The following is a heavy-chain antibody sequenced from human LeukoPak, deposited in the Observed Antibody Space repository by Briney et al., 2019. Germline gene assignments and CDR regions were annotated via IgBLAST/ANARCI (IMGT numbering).Heavy chain of an antibody. J-gene: IGHJ4*02. V-gene: IGHV4-30-2*01. Sequence: PSETLSLTCTVSGGSISSGGYYWSWIRQPPGKGLEWIGYIYHSGSTYYNPSLKSRVTISVDRSKNQFSLKLSSVTAADTAVYYCARDSPYTKAAAVDPIPFDYWGQGTLVTVSS. CDR1: GGSISSGGYY. CDR2: IYHSGST. D-gene: IGHD6-13*01. CDR3: ARDSPYTKAAAVDPIPFDY.